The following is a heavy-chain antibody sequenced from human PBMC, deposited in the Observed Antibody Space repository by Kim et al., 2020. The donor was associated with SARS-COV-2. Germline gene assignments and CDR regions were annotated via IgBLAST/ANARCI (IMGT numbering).Heavy chain of an antibody. D-gene: IGHD4-4*01. J-gene: IGHJ5*02. V-gene: IGHV4-31*02. CDR3: ARSPLDYSLHPWFDP. Sequence: PSLKSRVTISVDTSKNQFSLKLSSVAAADTAVYYCARSPLDYSLHPWFDPWGQGTLVTVSS.